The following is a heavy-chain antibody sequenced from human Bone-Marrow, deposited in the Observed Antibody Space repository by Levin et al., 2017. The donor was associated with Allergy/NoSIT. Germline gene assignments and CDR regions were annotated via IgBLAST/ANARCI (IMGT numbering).Heavy chain of an antibody. D-gene: IGHD3-3*01. J-gene: IGHJ6*03. V-gene: IGHV3-21*01. CDR2: ISSSGSDM. CDR1: GFTFSIYS. CDR3: ARRNDFWSRTHGGYYFFTDV. Sequence: GGSLRLSCTVSGFTFSIYSINWVRQAPGKGLEWVSSISSSGSDMYYVDSVKGRLTISRDNAKNSLFLQMNNLRAEDTAVYYCARRNDFWSRTHGGYYFFTDVWGTGTTVTVSS.